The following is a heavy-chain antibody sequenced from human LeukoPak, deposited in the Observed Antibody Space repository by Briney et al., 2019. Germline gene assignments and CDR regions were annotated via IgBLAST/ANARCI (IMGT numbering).Heavy chain of an antibody. CDR2: INPGGSSI. J-gene: IGHJ4*02. CDR3: ARSNQADDY. D-gene: IGHD1-14*01. V-gene: IGHV3-74*01. Sequence: GGSLRLSCAASGFTFSSYWMHWVRQVPGKGLVWVARINPGGSSITYADSVKGRFAISRDNAKNTLYLQMDSLTAEDTGVYYCARSNQADDYWGQGTLVTVSS. CDR1: GFTFSSYW.